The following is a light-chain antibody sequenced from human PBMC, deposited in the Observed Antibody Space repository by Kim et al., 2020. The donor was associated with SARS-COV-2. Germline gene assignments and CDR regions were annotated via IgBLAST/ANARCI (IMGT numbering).Light chain of an antibody. CDR2: DAS. Sequence: SVSPGERATLSCRASQSVSSYLAWYQQKPGPAPRLLIYDASNRATGIPARFSGSGSGTDFTLTISSLEPEDFAVYYCQQRSNWLTFGGGTKVDIK. V-gene: IGKV3-11*01. CDR1: QSVSSY. J-gene: IGKJ4*01. CDR3: QQRSNWLT.